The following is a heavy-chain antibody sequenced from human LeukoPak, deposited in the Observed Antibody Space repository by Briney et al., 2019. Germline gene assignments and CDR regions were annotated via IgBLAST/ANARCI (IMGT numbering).Heavy chain of an antibody. J-gene: IGHJ4*02. CDR3: ARVVHYGSGSYLFNYFGY. D-gene: IGHD3-10*01. V-gene: IGHV3-48*02. CDR1: GFTFSSYS. CDR2: ISSSSSTI. Sequence: GGSLRLSCAASGFTFSSYSMNWVRQAPGKGLEWVSYISSSSSTIYYVDSVKGRFTISRDNAKNSLYLQMNSLRDEDTAVYYCARVVHYGSGSYLFNYFGYWGQGTLVTVSS.